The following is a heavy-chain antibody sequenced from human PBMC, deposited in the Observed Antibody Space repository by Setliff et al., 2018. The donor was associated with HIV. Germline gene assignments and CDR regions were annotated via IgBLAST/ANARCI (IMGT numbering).Heavy chain of an antibody. J-gene: IGHJ5*02. CDR1: GDSISSTTFY. V-gene: IGHV4-39*01. Sequence: SETLSLTCTVSGDSISSTTFYWVWIRQPPGKGLEWIGIINYSGTTYYNPSLRSRVTISVATSKNQFSLRLSSVTAADTAVYYCARHSGSGYYLIDPWGQGTLVTVSS. CDR3: ARHSGSGYYLIDP. CDR2: INYSGTT. D-gene: IGHD3-22*01.